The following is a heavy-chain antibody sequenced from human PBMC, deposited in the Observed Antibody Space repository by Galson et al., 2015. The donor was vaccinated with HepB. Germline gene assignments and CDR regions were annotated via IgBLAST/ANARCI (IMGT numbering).Heavy chain of an antibody. J-gene: IGHJ4*02. V-gene: IGHV3-53*01. Sequence: SLRLSCAGSGFTVSSKYMSWVRQAPGKGLEWVPLIYTRGSTYYADSVKGRFTISRDNSKNTFYLRMNSLRAEDTAVYYCAGEDEDEFHYWGQGILVTVSS. CDR3: AGEDEDEFHY. CDR2: IYTRGST. CDR1: GFTVSSKY.